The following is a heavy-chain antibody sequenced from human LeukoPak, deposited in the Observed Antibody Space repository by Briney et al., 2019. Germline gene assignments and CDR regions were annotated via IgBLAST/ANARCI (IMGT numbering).Heavy chain of an antibody. J-gene: IGHJ4*02. CDR3: ARDVVRSGSASYSSGWNY. CDR1: GFTFSSLW. CDR2: IKQDGSEK. Sequence: SVGSLRLSCEASGFTFSSLWMSWVRQAPGKGLEWVANIKQDGSEKNYVDSVKGRFIISRDNVENSLYLQMNSLRVEDTAVYYCARDVVRSGSASYSSGWNYWGQGTLVSVSS. D-gene: IGHD6-19*01. V-gene: IGHV3-7*04.